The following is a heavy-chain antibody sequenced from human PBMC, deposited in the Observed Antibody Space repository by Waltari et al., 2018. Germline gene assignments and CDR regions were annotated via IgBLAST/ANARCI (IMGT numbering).Heavy chain of an antibody. CDR1: GFTFSSYW. D-gene: IGHD1-26*01. CDR3: ARDLVGATSVYYFDH. Sequence: EVQLVESGGGLVQPGGSLRLSCVASGFTFSSYWMSWVRQAPGKGLEWVANIKQDGRDKYYVDAVKGRFTISRDNAKNSLYLQMNSLRAEDTAVYFCARDLVGATSVYYFDHWGQGTLVTVSS. V-gene: IGHV3-7*01. J-gene: IGHJ4*02. CDR2: IKQDGRDK.